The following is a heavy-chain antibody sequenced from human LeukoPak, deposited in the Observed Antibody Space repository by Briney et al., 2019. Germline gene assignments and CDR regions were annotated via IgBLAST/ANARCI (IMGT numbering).Heavy chain of an antibody. D-gene: IGHD3-9*01. V-gene: IGHV4-39*01. CDR1: GGSISSSSYY. J-gene: IGHJ4*02. CDR2: IYYSGST. CDR3: ARQYYDILTGYYTDYYFDY. Sequence: PSETLSLTCTVSGGSISSSSYYWGWIRQPPGKGLEWIGSIYYSGSTYYNPSLKSRVTISVDTSKNQFSLKPSSVTAADTAVYYCARQYYDILTGYYTDYYFDYWGQGTLVTVSS.